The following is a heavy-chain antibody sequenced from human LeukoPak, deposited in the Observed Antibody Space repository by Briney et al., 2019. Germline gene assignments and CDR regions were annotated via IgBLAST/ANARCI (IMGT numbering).Heavy chain of an antibody. CDR2: IKEDGSEK. Sequence: GGSLRLSCAASGFTFSTFWMSWVRQAPGKGLERVANIKEDGSEKYYVDSVKGRFTISRDSAKNSLYLQMNSLRAEDTAVYYCARDHRPEIQYYYMDVWGKGTTVAVSS. J-gene: IGHJ6*03. D-gene: IGHD1-14*01. V-gene: IGHV3-7*01. CDR1: GFTFSTFW. CDR3: ARDHRPEIQYYYMDV.